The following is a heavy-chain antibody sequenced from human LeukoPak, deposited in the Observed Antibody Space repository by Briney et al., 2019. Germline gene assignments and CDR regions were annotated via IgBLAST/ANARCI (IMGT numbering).Heavy chain of an antibody. CDR2: ISYDGSNK. J-gene: IGHJ6*03. V-gene: IGHV3-30*18. CDR1: GFTFSSYG. D-gene: IGHD2-2*01. CDR3: AKDYCSSTSCYDYYYYMDV. Sequence: PGGSLRLSCAASGFTFSSYGMHWVRQAPGKGLEWVAVISYDGSNKYYADSVKGRFTISRDNSKNTLYLQMNSLRAEDTAVYYCAKDYCSSTSCYDYYYYMDVWGKGTTVTVSS.